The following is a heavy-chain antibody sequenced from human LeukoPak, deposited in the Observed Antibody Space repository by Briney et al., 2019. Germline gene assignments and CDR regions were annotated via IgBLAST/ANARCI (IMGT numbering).Heavy chain of an antibody. D-gene: IGHD2-15*01. J-gene: IGHJ4*02. V-gene: IGHV4-30-4*01. CDR2: IYYSGST. Sequence: PSQTLSLTCTVSGGSISSGDYYWSWIRQPPGKGLEWIGYIYYSGSTYYNPSLKSRVTISVDTSKNQFSLKLSSVTAADTAVYYCARTKYCSGGSCYSGSLDYWGQGTLVTVSS. CDR1: GGSISSGDYY. CDR3: ARTKYCSGGSCYSGSLDY.